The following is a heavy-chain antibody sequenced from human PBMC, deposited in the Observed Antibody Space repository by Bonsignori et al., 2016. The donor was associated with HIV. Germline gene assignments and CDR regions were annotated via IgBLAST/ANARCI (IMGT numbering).Heavy chain of an antibody. Sequence: RQAPGKGLEWIGSIYHSGSTYYNPSLKSRVTISVDTSKNQFSLKLSSVTAADTAVYYCARGSWYTDLDVWGKGTTVTVSS. V-gene: IGHV4-38-2*02. CDR3: ARGSWYTDLDV. J-gene: IGHJ6*04. CDR2: IYHSGST. D-gene: IGHD6-13*01.